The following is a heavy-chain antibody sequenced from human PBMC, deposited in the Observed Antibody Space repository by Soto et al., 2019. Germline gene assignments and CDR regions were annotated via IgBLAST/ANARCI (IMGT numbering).Heavy chain of an antibody. Sequence: VQLAESGGGLVQPGESLRLSCVGSGIMLKDYAMHWVRQVPGRGLEWVAGIYWDGGGVDYAASVKGRFTTSRDNGKNSLSLEMNSLRVDDTAVYYCTKDILAGGADVCGQGTSVTVSS. CDR1: GIMLKDYA. J-gene: IGHJ6*02. V-gene: IGHV3-9*01. CDR2: IYWDGGGV. D-gene: IGHD3-3*02. CDR3: TKDILAGGADV.